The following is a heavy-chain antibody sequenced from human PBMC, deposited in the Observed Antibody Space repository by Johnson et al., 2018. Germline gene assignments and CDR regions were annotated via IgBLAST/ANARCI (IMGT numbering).Heavy chain of an antibody. CDR2: ISYDGSNK. D-gene: IGHD3-3*01. Sequence: QVQLVESGGGVVQPGRSLRLSCAASGFTFSSYAMHWVRQAPGKGLEWVAVISYDGSNKYYADSVKGRFTISRDNSKNTLYLQMNNLRAEDPAVYYCAKDRPYYDAFRYMDVWGKGTTVTVS. J-gene: IGHJ6*03. CDR3: AKDRPYYDAFRYMDV. V-gene: IGHV3-30*04. CDR1: GFTFSSYA.